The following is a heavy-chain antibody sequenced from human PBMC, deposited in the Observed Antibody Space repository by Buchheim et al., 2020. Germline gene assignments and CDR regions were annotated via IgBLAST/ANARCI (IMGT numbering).Heavy chain of an antibody. CDR3: ARDVRYYDILTGYWAELDYFDY. J-gene: IGHJ4*02. CDR1: GFTFSSYW. V-gene: IGHV3-7*01. Sequence: EVQLVESGGGLVQPGGSLRLSCAASGFTFSSYWMSWVRQAPGKGLEWVANIKQDGSEKYYVDSVKGRFTISRDNAKNSLYLQMNSLRAEDTAVYYCARDVRYYDILTGYWAELDYFDYWGQGTL. D-gene: IGHD3-9*01. CDR2: IKQDGSEK.